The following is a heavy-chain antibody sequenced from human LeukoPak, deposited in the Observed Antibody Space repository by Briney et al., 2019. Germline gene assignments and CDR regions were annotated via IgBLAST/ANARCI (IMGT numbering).Heavy chain of an antibody. V-gene: IGHV4-34*01. Sequence: SETLSLTCAVYGGSFSGYYWSWIRQPPGKGLEWIGEINHSGSTNYNPSLKSRVTISVDTSKNQFSLKLSSVTAADTAVHYCARDGYSYGLYFDLWGRGTLVTVSS. D-gene: IGHD5-18*01. CDR2: INHSGST. J-gene: IGHJ2*01. CDR1: GGSFSGYY. CDR3: ARDGYSYGLYFDL.